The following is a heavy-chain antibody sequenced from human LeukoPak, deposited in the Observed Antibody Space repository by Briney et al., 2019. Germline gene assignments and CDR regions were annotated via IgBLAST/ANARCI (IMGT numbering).Heavy chain of an antibody. Sequence: SETLSLTCTVSGGSISSYYWSWIRQPPGKGLEWIGYISYSGSTNYNPSLKSRVTISVDTSKNQFSLKLSSVTAADTAVYYCARVKVAGYYDSSGYLDYWGQGTLVTVSS. D-gene: IGHD3-22*01. J-gene: IGHJ4*02. CDR3: ARVKVAGYYDSSGYLDY. V-gene: IGHV4-59*01. CDR2: ISYSGST. CDR1: GGSISSYY.